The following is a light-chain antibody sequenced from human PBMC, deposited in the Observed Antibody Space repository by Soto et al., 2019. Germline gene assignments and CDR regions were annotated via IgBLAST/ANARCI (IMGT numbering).Light chain of an antibody. Sequence: EIVMTQSPATLSVSHGERATLSCRASQSVSSNLAWYQQKPGQAPRLLIYGASTRATGIPARFSGSGSGTEFTLTISSLQSEDFAVYYCQQYNNWATWTFGQGTKVDIK. V-gene: IGKV3-15*01. CDR2: GAS. CDR3: QQYNNWATWT. J-gene: IGKJ1*01. CDR1: QSVSSN.